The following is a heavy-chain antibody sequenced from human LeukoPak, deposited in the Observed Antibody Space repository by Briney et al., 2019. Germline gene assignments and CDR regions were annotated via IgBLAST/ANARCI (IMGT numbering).Heavy chain of an antibody. CDR2: IYTSGST. Sequence: SETLSLTCTVSGGSISSGSYYWSWIRQPAGKGLEWIGRIYTSGSTNYNPSLKSRVTISVDTSKNQFSLKLSSVTAADTAVYYCARAYPHYYYYYMDVWGKGTTVTVSS. CDR3: ARAYPHYYYYYMDV. V-gene: IGHV4-61*02. J-gene: IGHJ6*03. CDR1: GGSISSGSYY.